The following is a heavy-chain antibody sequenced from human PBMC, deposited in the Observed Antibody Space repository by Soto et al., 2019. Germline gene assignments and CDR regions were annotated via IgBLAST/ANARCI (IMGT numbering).Heavy chain of an antibody. CDR1: GFNFSDYY. Sequence: GGSLRLSCAASGFNFSDYYRSWIRQAPGKGLEWVSYISISGGTTYYADSVKGRFTISRDNSKNTLYLQMNSLRAEDTAVYYCAREGRTTKYGGPPYYGMDVWGQGTTVTVSS. J-gene: IGHJ6*02. CDR2: ISISGGTT. D-gene: IGHD4-17*01. CDR3: AREGRTTKYGGPPYYGMDV. V-gene: IGHV3-11*04.